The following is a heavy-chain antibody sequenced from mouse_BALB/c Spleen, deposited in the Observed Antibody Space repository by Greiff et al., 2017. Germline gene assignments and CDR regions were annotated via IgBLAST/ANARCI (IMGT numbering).Heavy chain of an antibody. V-gene: IGHV2-9*02. J-gene: IGHJ3*01. D-gene: IGHD3-3*01. Sequence: VKLVESGPGLVAPSQSLSITCTVSGFSLTSYGVHWVRQPPGKGLEWLGVIWDGGSTNYNSALMSRLSISKDNSKSQVFLKMNSLQTDDTAMYYYARGGDGAYWGQGTLVTVSA. CDR1: GFSLTSYG. CDR2: IWDGGST. CDR3: ARGGDGAY.